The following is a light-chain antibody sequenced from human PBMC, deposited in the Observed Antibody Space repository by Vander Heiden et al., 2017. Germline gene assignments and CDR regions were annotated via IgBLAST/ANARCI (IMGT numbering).Light chain of an antibody. CDR1: SSNIGAGYD. CDR2: GNS. CDR3: QAYDSSLSGPYV. Sequence: QSVLTQPPSVSGAPGQRVTISCTGGSSNIGAGYDVHWYQQLPGTAAKLIIYGNSNRPSGVPDRFAGSKSGTSASLAITGLQAEDEADDYCQAYDSSLSGPYVFGTGTKVTVL. V-gene: IGLV1-40*01. J-gene: IGLJ1*01.